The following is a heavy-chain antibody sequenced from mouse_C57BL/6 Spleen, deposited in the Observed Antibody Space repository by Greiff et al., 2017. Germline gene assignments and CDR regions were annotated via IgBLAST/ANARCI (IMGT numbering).Heavy chain of an antibody. D-gene: IGHD2-3*01. Sequence: QVQLQQSGAELARPGASVKLSCKASGYTFTSYGISWVKQRTGQGLEWIGEIYPRSGNTYYNEKFKGKATLTADKSSSTAYMELRSLTSEDSAVYFCARSRDYDGYYVGFAYWGQGTLVTVSA. CDR2: IYPRSGNT. J-gene: IGHJ3*01. CDR1: GYTFTSYG. V-gene: IGHV1-81*01. CDR3: ARSRDYDGYYVGFAY.